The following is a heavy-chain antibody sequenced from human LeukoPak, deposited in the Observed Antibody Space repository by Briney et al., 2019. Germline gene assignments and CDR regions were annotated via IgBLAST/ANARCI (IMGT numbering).Heavy chain of an antibody. V-gene: IGHV3-23*01. CDR2: ISASGGST. CDR3: AKVMKGSERLTMVRGVIIKTAGLYYMDV. CDR1: GFTLSSYA. J-gene: IGHJ6*03. D-gene: IGHD3-10*01. Sequence: PGGSLRLSCAASGFTLSSYAMSWVRQAPGKGLERVSSISASGGSTNYADSVKGRFTISRDNSKNTVSLQMNSLRAEDTAVYYCAKVMKGSERLTMVRGVIIKTAGLYYMDVWGKGTTVTVSS.